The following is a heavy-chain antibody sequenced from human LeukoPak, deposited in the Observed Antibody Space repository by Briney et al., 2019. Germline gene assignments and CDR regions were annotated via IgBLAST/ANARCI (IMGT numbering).Heavy chain of an antibody. J-gene: IGHJ2*01. CDR2: INPSGGST. V-gene: IGHV1-46*03. CDR3: ATGLGNWYFDL. D-gene: IGHD1-14*01. Sequence: ASVKVSCKASGYTFTSYYMHWVRQAPGQGLEWMGIINPSGGSTSYAQKFQGIVTMTRDTSTSTVYMELSSLRSEDTAVYYCATGLGNWYFDLWGRGTLVTVSS. CDR1: GYTFTSYY.